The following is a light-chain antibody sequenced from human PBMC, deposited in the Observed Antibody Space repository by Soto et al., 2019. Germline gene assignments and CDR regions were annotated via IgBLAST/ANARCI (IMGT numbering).Light chain of an antibody. CDR2: GAS. Sequence: IMMTQSPATLSVTPGGRATLSCRASQSISDTLAWYQQKPGQAPRLLIYGASTRATGIPARFSGSGSGTEFTLTISSLQSEDFAVYYCQQRSNWPPITFGQGTRLEIK. CDR1: QSISDT. V-gene: IGKV3-15*01. CDR3: QQRSNWPPIT. J-gene: IGKJ5*01.